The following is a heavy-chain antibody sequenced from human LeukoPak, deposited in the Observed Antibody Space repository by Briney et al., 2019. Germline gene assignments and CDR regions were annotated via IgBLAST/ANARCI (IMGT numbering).Heavy chain of an antibody. D-gene: IGHD6-25*01. CDR2: ISSSSSYI. CDR1: GFTFSSYS. V-gene: IGHV3-21*01. Sequence: GGSLRLSCAASGFTFSSYSMNWVRQAPGKGLEWVSSISSSSSYIYYADSVKGRFTISRNNAKNSLYLQMNSLRADDTAVYYCARFAAGGSYYYYMDVWGKGTTVTVSS. CDR3: ARFAAGGSYYYYMDV. J-gene: IGHJ6*03.